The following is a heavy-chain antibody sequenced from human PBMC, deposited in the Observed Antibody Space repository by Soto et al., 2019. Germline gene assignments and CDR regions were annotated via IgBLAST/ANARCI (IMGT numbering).Heavy chain of an antibody. J-gene: IGHJ4*02. V-gene: IGHV3-30*18. CDR3: AQDTYYHDTSGYYTFDY. CDR1: GLTFSSYG. D-gene: IGHD3-22*01. CDR2: VSYDGRNK. Sequence: GGSLRLSCAASGLTFSSYGMHWVRQAPGRGLEWVAGVSYDGRNKYYVDSVKGRFTISRDNSKNTLDLQMNSLRVEDTAVFYCAQDTYYHDTSGYYTFDYWGQGAMVTVSS.